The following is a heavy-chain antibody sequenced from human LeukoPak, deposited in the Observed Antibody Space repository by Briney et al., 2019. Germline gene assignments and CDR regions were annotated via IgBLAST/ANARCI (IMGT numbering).Heavy chain of an antibody. D-gene: IGHD5-12*01. CDR2: ISSSGSTI. CDR1: GFTFSSYE. CDR3: AGETIVATGDY. J-gene: IGHJ4*02. V-gene: IGHV3-48*03. Sequence: GGSLRLSCAASGFTFSSYEMNWVRQAPGKGLEWVSYISSSGSTIYYADSVKGRFTISRDNAKNSLYLQMNSLRAEDTAVYYCAGETIVATGDYWGQGTLVTVSS.